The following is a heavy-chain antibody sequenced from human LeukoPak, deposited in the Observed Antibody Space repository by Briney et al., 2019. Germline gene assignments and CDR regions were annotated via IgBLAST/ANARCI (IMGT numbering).Heavy chain of an antibody. D-gene: IGHD3-3*01. CDR2: IKSKTDGGTT. Sequence: GGSLRLSCAASGFTFSNAWMSWVRQAPGKGLEWVGRIKSKTDGGTTDYAAPVKGRFTISRDDSKNTLYLQMNSLKTEDTAVYYCTTVNVGRYYDFWSGSLPFDYWGQGTLVTVSS. V-gene: IGHV3-15*01. CDR1: GFTFSNAW. CDR3: TTVNVGRYYDFWSGSLPFDY. J-gene: IGHJ4*02.